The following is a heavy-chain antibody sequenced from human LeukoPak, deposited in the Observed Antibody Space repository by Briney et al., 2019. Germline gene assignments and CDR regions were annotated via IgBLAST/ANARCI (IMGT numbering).Heavy chain of an antibody. CDR3: ARYCSGGACYLGEYYFDY. J-gene: IGHJ4*02. D-gene: IGHD2-15*01. Sequence: PGGSLRLSCAASGFTFSTYWMSWVRQAPGKGLEWVANIKQDGSEKYYVDSVKGRFTISRGNAKNSLYLQMNSLRAEDTAVYYCARYCSGGACYLGEYYFDYRGQGTLVTVSS. CDR1: GFTFSTYW. CDR2: IKQDGSEK. V-gene: IGHV3-7*01.